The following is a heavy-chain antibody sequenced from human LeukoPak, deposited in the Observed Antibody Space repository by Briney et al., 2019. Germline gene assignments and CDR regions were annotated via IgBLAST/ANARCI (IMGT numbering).Heavy chain of an antibody. CDR3: ARVRNYYYYYYMDV. D-gene: IGHD3-3*01. CDR2: IHPKSGGT. Sequence: ASVKVSCKASGYTFTGYSIHWVRQAPGQGLEWMGWIHPKSGGTNYAQKFQGRVTMTRDTSISTAYMELSRLRSDDTAVYYCARVRNYYYYYYMDVWGKGTTVTVSS. V-gene: IGHV1-2*02. CDR1: GYTFTGYS. J-gene: IGHJ6*03.